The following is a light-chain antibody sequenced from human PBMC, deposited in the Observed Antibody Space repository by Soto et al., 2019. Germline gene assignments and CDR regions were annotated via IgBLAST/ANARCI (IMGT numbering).Light chain of an antibody. Sequence: QSALTQPASVSGSPGQSITISCTGTSSDVGGYTYVSWYQQHPGKAPKLLISEVTNRPSGVSNRFSDSKSGNTASLTISGLQGEDEADYYCSSYTSSSTQVFGTGTKVT. V-gene: IGLV2-14*01. CDR3: SSYTSSSTQV. CDR1: SSDVGGYTY. J-gene: IGLJ1*01. CDR2: EVT.